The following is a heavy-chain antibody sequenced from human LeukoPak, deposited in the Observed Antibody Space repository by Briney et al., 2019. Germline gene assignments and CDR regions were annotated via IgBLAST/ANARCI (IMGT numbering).Heavy chain of an antibody. J-gene: IGHJ3*02. CDR1: AGSISSYY. V-gene: IGHV4-4*07. D-gene: IGHD3-22*01. CDR2: IYSSGST. Sequence: SETLSLTCSVSAGSISSYYWSWIRQPAGKGLEWIGRIYSSGSTNYNPSLKSRVTMSVDASKNHFSLKLTSVTAADTAIYYCARQAYDTGYDAFDIWGQGTMVTVFS. CDR3: ARQAYDTGYDAFDI.